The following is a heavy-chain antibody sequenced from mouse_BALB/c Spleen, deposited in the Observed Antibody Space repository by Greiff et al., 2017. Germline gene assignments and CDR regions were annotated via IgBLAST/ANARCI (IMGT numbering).Heavy chain of an antibody. CDR1: GYTFTDYW. V-gene: IGHV1-69*01. CDR3: ALNYGY. J-gene: IGHJ2*01. Sequence: QVQLKQPGAELVMPGASVKMSCKASGYTFTDYWMHWVKQRPGQGLEWIGAIDTSDSYTSYNQKFKGKATLTVDESSSTAYMQLSSLTSEDSAVYYCALNYGYWGQGTTLTVSS. D-gene: IGHD1-1*01. CDR2: IDTSDSYT.